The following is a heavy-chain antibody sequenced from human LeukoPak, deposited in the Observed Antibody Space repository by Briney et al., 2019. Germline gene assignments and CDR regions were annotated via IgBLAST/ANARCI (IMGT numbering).Heavy chain of an antibody. J-gene: IGHJ4*02. D-gene: IGHD4-17*01. CDR2: IDHTGHT. Sequence: SETLSLTCGVCGGSFSGYYWIDIRQPPGRGREGSGEIDHTGHTKHNPSHKSPVTISLDPSRNQLSLHLRSVTAAVTAVYYCALGRNDYGASFFDYWGQGTLVTVSS. V-gene: IGHV4-34*01. CDR1: GGSFSGYY. CDR3: ALGRNDYGASFFDY.